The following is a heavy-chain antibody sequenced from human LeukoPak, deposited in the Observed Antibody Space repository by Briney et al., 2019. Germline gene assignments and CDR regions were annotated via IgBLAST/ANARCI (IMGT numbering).Heavy chain of an antibody. D-gene: IGHD3-3*01. V-gene: IGHV1-18*01. CDR1: GYTFTSYG. CDR3: ARVWQERITIFGVGDY. Sequence: ASVKVSCKASGYTFTSYGISWVRQAPGQGLEWMGWISAYNGNTNYAQKLQGRVTMTTDTSTSTAYMELRSLRSDDTAVYYCARVWQERITIFGVGDYWGQGTLVTVSS. CDR2: ISAYNGNT. J-gene: IGHJ4*02.